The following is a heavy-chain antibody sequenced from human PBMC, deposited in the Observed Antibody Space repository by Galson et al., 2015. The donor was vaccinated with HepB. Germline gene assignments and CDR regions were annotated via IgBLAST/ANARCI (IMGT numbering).Heavy chain of an antibody. CDR1: YDSIKSYY. Sequence: SETLSLTCTISYDSIKSYYWDWIRQTPEKGLEWIGSISYGGSTNYNPSLKGRATISVDTSKNQFSLRLSSVTAADTAIYYCAGRTVTSREDYFDYWGQGALVTVSS. D-gene: IGHD4-17*01. CDR2: ISYGGST. CDR3: AGRTVTSREDYFDY. V-gene: IGHV4-59*01. J-gene: IGHJ4*02.